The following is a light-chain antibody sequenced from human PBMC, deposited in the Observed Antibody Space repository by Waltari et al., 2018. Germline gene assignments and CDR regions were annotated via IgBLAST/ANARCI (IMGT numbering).Light chain of an antibody. Sequence: QSALTQPASVSGSPGQSITISCPGTSTDVDYNSVSWYQQHPGKAPKLMIYDVTKRPSGVSNRFSGSKSGNTASLTISGLQAEDEADYHCSSYTSSNTVVFGGGTKLTVL. CDR3: SSYTSSNTVV. J-gene: IGLJ3*02. CDR2: DVT. CDR1: STDVDYNS. V-gene: IGLV2-14*01.